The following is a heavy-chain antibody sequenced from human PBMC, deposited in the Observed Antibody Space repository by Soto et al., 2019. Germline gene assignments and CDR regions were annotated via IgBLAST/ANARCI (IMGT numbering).Heavy chain of an antibody. D-gene: IGHD3-10*01. CDR2: IYYTGST. J-gene: IGHJ3*01. V-gene: IGHV4-59*01. CDR3: ARNYYNGGASRADAFDF. CDR1: GGSISSYY. Sequence: PSETLSLTCTVSGGSISSYYWSWIRQPPGKGLEWIGYIYYTGSTNYNPSLKSPVFMSVDTSKNQFSLKLSSVTAADTAVYFCARNYYNGGASRADAFDFWGLGTMVTVSS.